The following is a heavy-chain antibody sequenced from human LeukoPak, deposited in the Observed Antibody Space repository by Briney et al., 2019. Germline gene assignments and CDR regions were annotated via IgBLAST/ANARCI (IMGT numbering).Heavy chain of an antibody. J-gene: IGHJ4*02. Sequence: SETLSLTCTVSGGSISSYYWSWIRQPAGKGLEWIGRIYTSGSTNYNPSLKSRVTMSVDTSKNQFSLKLSSVTAADTAVYHCARDGSMVRGVMELNYWGQGTLVTVSS. CDR1: GGSISSYY. D-gene: IGHD3-10*01. V-gene: IGHV4-4*07. CDR3: ARDGSMVRGVMELNY. CDR2: IYTSGST.